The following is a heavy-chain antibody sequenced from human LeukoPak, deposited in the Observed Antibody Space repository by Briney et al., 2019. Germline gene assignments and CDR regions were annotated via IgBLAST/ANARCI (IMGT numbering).Heavy chain of an antibody. V-gene: IGHV4-59*08. CDR3: PRASRDGYTDY. CDR2: IYYSGST. CDR1: GGSISSYY. Sequence: SETLSLTCTVSGGSISSYYWSWIRQPPGKGLEWIGYIYYSGSTNYNPSLKSRVTISVDTSKNQLSLKLSSVTAADTAVYYCPRASRDGYTDYWGQGTLVTVSS. D-gene: IGHD5-24*01. J-gene: IGHJ4*02.